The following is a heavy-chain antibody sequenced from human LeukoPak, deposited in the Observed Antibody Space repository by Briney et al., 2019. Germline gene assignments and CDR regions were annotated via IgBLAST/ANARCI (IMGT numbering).Heavy chain of an antibody. CDR1: GFTFDDYA. Sequence: PGGSLRLSCAASGFTFDDYAMHWVRQAPGKGLEWVSGISWNSGSIGYVDSVKGRFTISRDNAKNSLYLQMNSLRAEDTAVYYCARGYGNYGYWGQGTLVTVSS. J-gene: IGHJ4*02. V-gene: IGHV3-9*01. D-gene: IGHD4-11*01. CDR3: ARGYGNYGY. CDR2: ISWNSGSI.